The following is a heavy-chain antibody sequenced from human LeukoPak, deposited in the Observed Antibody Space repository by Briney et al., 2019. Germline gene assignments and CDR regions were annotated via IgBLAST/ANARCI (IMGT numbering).Heavy chain of an antibody. J-gene: IGHJ5*02. Sequence: SETLSLTCAVYGGSFSGYYWTWIRQPPGKGLEWIGQINHSGSTDYNPPLKSRVTISVDTSKNQFSLRLNSVTAADTAVYYCARWYGSGFNWFDPWGQGILVTVPS. CDR3: ARWYGSGFNWFDP. CDR1: GGSFSGYY. CDR2: INHSGST. V-gene: IGHV4-34*01. D-gene: IGHD6-19*01.